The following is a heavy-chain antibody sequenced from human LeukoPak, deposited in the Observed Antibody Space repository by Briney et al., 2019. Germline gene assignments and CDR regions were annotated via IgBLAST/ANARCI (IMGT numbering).Heavy chain of an antibody. V-gene: IGHV3-23*01. J-gene: IGHJ6*03. CDR3: AKGVRFADYYYMDV. D-gene: IGHD3-3*01. CDR1: GFTFSSYA. Sequence: GESLRLSCAASGFTFSSYAMSWVRQAPGKGLEWVSAISGSGGSTYYADSVKGRFTISRDNSKNTLYLQMNSLRAEDTAVYYCAKGVRFADYYYMDVWGKGTTVTVSS. CDR2: ISGSGGST.